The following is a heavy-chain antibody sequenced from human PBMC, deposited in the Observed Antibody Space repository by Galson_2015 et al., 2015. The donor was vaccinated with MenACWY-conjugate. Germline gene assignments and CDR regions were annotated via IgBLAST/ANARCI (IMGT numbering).Heavy chain of an antibody. CDR2: TWYDGSQR. J-gene: IGHJ4*02. V-gene: IGHV3-33*01. CDR3: FAINSGIDY. Sequence: ALRPGGAGAGCPVSASAMHCGGQASGTGEVWVAATWYDGSQRYYADSVQCRFAISRDHSKNTAYLQMDGLRVEDTAMYYCFAINSGIDYWGQVTLVTVSS. CDR1: GCPVSASA. D-gene: IGHD1-26*01.